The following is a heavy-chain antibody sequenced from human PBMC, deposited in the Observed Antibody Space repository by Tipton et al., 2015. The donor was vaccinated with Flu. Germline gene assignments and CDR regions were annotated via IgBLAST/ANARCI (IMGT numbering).Heavy chain of an antibody. CDR2: INHSGST. D-gene: IGHD5-24*01. Sequence: TLSLTCAVYGGSFSGYYWSWIRQPPGKGLEWIGEINHSGSTNYNPSLKSRVTISVDTSKNQFSLKLSSVAAADTAVYYCARASKLGDGSLPLDYWGQGTLVTDSS. V-gene: IGHV4-34*01. CDR1: GGSFSGYY. CDR3: ARASKLGDGSLPLDY. J-gene: IGHJ4*02.